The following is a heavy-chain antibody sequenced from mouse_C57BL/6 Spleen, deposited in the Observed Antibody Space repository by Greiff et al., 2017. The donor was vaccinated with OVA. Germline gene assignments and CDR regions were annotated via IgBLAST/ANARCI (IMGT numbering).Heavy chain of an antibody. CDR1: GFTFSSYA. V-gene: IGHV5-9-1*02. Sequence: EVKLMESGEGLVKPGGSLKLSCAASGFTFSSYAMSWVRQTPEKRLEWVAYISSGGDYIYYADTVKGRFTISRDNARNTLYLQMSSLKSEDTAMYYCTRGSDGYYAYWGQGTLVTVSA. D-gene: IGHD2-3*01. J-gene: IGHJ3*01. CDR2: ISSGGDYI. CDR3: TRGSDGYYAY.